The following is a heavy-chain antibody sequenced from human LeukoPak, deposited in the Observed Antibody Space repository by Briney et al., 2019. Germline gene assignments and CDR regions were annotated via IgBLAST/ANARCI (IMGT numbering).Heavy chain of an antibody. CDR3: ARDEYQLHFERYYYGMDV. J-gene: IGHJ6*02. Sequence: GGSLRLSCAASGFTFSSYAMSWVRQAPGKGLEWVSAISGSGGSTYYADSVKGRFTISRDNSKNTLYLQMNSLRAEDTAVYYCARDEYQLHFERYYYGMDVWGQGTTVTVSS. V-gene: IGHV3-23*01. CDR1: GFTFSSYA. CDR2: ISGSGGST. D-gene: IGHD2-2*01.